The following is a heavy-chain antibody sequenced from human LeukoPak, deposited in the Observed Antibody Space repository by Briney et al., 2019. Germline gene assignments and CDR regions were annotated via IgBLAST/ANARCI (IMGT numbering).Heavy chain of an antibody. CDR3: ARVSQPHDAFDI. CDR1: GGSFGSYY. J-gene: IGHJ3*02. V-gene: IGHV4-59*01. CDR2: IYYSGST. Sequence: SETLSLTCTVSGGSFGSYYWSWVRQPPGRRPEWIGNIYYSGSTNYNPSLKSRVTISVDTSKNQFSLKLSSVTAADTAVYYCARVSQPHDAFDIWGQGTMVTVSS. D-gene: IGHD2/OR15-2a*01.